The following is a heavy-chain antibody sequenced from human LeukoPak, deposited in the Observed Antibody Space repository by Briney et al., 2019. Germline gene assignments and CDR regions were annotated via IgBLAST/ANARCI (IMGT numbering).Heavy chain of an antibody. Sequence: PSETLSLTCTVSGGSISSYYWSWIRQPPGKGLEWIGYIYYSGSTNYNPSLKSRVTISVDTSKNQFSLKLSSVTAADTAVYYCASSRGYYDSSGYYPANDAFDIWGQGTMVTVSS. D-gene: IGHD3-22*01. J-gene: IGHJ3*02. V-gene: IGHV4-59*08. CDR2: IYYSGST. CDR3: ASSRGYYDSSGYYPANDAFDI. CDR1: GGSISSYY.